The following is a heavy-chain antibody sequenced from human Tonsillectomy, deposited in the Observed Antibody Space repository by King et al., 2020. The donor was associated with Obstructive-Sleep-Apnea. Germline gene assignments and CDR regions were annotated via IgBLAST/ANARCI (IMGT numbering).Heavy chain of an antibody. CDR2: ISWNSGNI. CDR3: AKGSYDTNGYYFDY. D-gene: IGHD3-22*01. CDR1: GFTFEDYA. J-gene: IGHJ4*02. Sequence: QLVQSGGGLVQPGRSLRLSCAASGFTFEDYAMHWVRQAPGKGLAWVSGISWNSGNIGYADSVKGRFTISRDNAKNSLYLQMNSLRAEDTAFYYCAKGSYDTNGYYFDYWGQGTLVTVSS. V-gene: IGHV3-9*01.